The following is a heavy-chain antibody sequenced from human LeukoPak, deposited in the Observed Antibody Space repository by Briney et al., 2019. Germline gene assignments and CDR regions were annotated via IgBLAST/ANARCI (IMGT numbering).Heavy chain of an antibody. CDR1: GGSISTYY. D-gene: IGHD6-19*01. CDR2: IFYDGSI. J-gene: IGHJ4*02. V-gene: IGHV4-59*01. CDR3: ARVGQWQYYFDY. Sequence: PSETLSLTCIVSGGSISTYYWTWFRQPPGKGLEYIGYIFYDGSINYNPSLKSRVTISVDTSKNQFSLMLSSVTAADTAIYYCARVGQWQYYFDYWGQGTQVTVSS.